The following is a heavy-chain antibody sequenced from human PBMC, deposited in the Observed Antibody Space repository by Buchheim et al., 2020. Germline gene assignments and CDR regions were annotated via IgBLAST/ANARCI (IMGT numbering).Heavy chain of an antibody. D-gene: IGHD2-2*01. CDR3: ARDESVPAAMPLGIDY. V-gene: IGHV1-46*01. CDR1: GYIFTSYG. Sequence: QVQLVQSGAEVKKPGASVKVSCKASGYIFTSYGISWVRQAPGQGLEWMGIINPSGGSTSYAQKFQGRVTMTRDTSTSTVYMELSSLRSEDTAVYYCARDESVPAAMPLGIDYWGQGTL. J-gene: IGHJ4*02. CDR2: INPSGGST.